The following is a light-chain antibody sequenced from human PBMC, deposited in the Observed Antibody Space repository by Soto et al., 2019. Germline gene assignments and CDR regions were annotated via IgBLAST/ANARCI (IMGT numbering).Light chain of an antibody. CDR2: KAS. CDR3: QQYNSEWT. Sequence: DLQMTQSPSTLSASVGDRVTITCRASQSISSWLAWYQQKPGKAPKLLIYKASSLESGVPSRFSGSGSGTEFTLTISSLQPDDFATYYCQQYNSEWTFGQGTKVEIK. V-gene: IGKV1-5*03. CDR1: QSISSW. J-gene: IGKJ1*01.